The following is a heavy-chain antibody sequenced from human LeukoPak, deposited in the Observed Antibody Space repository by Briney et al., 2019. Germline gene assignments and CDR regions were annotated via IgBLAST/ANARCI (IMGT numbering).Heavy chain of an antibody. CDR2: ISGSGGST. CDR1: GFTFSSYA. CDR3: AKDKVPYGDYVFWFDP. D-gene: IGHD4-17*01. J-gene: IGHJ5*02. V-gene: IGHV3-23*01. Sequence: GGSLRLSCAASGFTFSSYAMSWVRQAPGKGLEWVSAISGSGGSTYYADSVKGRFTISRDNSKNTLYLQMNSLRAEDTAVYYCAKDKVPYGDYVFWFDPWGQGTLVPVSS.